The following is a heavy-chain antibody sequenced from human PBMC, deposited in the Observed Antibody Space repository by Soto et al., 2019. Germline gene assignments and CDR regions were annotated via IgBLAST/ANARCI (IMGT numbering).Heavy chain of an antibody. D-gene: IGHD2-2*01. CDR2: ISSSSSYI. Sequence: PGGSLRLSCAASGFTFSSYSMNWVRQAPGKGLGWVSSISSSSSYIYYADSVKGRFTISRDNAKNSLYLQMNSLRADDTAVYYCARYSYCSSTSCYVWRYYYYGMDVWGQGTTVTVSS. CDR1: GFTFSSYS. V-gene: IGHV3-21*01. CDR3: ARYSYCSSTSCYVWRYYYYGMDV. J-gene: IGHJ6*02.